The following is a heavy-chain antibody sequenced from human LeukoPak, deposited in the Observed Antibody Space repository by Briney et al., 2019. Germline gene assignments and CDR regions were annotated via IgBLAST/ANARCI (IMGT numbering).Heavy chain of an antibody. CDR2: ISSSGSTI. CDR3: ARRWVSCYDSYYYYYMDV. CDR1: GFTFSSYE. Sequence: GGSLRLSCAASGFTFSSYEMNWVRQAPGKGLEWVSYISSSGSTIYYADSVKGRFTISRDNAKNSLYLQMNSLRAEDTAVYYCARRWVSCYDSYYYYYMDVGGKGTTVTVSS. D-gene: IGHD5-12*01. J-gene: IGHJ6*03. V-gene: IGHV3-48*03.